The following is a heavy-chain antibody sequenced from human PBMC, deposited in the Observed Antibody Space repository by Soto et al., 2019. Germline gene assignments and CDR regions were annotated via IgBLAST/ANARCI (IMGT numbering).Heavy chain of an antibody. CDR2: INPNSGGT. Sequence: ASVKVSCKASVYTYTGYYMHWVRQAPGQGLEWMGWINPNSGGTNYAQKFQGWVTMTRDTSISTAYMELSRLRSDDTAVYYCARSREPPKQNYGMDVWGQGTTVTSP. D-gene: IGHD1-1*01. J-gene: IGHJ6*02. CDR1: VYTYTGYY. CDR3: ARSREPPKQNYGMDV. V-gene: IGHV1-2*04.